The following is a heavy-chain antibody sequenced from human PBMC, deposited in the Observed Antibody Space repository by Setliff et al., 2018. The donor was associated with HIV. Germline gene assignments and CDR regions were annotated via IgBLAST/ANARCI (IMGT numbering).Heavy chain of an antibody. CDR1: GVSISSHY. J-gene: IGHJ6*03. CDR2: IYNSGRT. V-gene: IGHV4-59*11. Sequence: SETLSLTCTVSGVSISSHYWSWIRQPPGKGLEWIGYIYNSGRTNYNPSLTSRVTISVDTSKNQFSLKLSSVAAADTAVYYCARARGIIIPYHYYMDGWGKGTTVTVSS. CDR3: ARARGIIIPYHYYMDG. D-gene: IGHD3-10*01.